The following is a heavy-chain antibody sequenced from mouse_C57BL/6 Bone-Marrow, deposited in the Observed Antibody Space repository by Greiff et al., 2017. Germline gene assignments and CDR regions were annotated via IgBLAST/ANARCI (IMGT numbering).Heavy chain of an antibody. J-gene: IGHJ4*01. Sequence: VQLQESGPGLVQPSQSLSITCTVSGFSLTSYGVHWVRQSPGKGLEWLGVIWRGGSTDYNAAFMSRLSITKDNSKSQVFFKMNSLQADDTAIYYCAKRICTTATCAMDYWGQGTSVTVSS. V-gene: IGHV2-5*01. CDR3: AKRICTTATCAMDY. D-gene: IGHD1-2*01. CDR2: IWRGGST. CDR1: GFSLTSYG.